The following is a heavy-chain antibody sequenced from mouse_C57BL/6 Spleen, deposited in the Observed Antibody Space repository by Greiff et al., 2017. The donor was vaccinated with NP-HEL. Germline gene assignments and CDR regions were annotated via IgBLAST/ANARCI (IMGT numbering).Heavy chain of an antibody. CDR2: INYDGSST. D-gene: IGHD4-1*01. J-gene: IGHJ4*01. CDR3: ARELGYAMDY. Sequence: DVKLVESEGGLVQPGSSMKLSCTASGFTFSDYYMAWVRQVPEKGLEWVAYINYDGSSTYYLDSLKSRFIISRDNAKNILYLQMSSLKSEDTATYYCARELGYAMDYWGQGTSVTVSS. CDR1: GFTFSDYY. V-gene: IGHV5-16*01.